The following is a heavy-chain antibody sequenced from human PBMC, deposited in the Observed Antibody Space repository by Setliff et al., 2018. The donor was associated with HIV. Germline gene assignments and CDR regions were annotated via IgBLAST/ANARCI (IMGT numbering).Heavy chain of an antibody. V-gene: IGHV4-34*01. CDR3: ARIFGFTTASYARGNDY. D-gene: IGHD3-16*01. CDR2: INHSGST. Sequence: PGGSLRLSCVGSGFTFNGYAMNWVRQAPGKGLEWIGEINHSGSTNYNPSLKSRISISVDTSKNQFSLKLSSVTAADTAVYYCARIFGFTTASYARGNDYWGRGTLVTVSS. CDR1: GFTFNGYA. J-gene: IGHJ4*02.